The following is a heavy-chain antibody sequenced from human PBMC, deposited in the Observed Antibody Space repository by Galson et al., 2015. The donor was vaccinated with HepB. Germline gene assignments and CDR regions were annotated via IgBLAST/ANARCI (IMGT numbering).Heavy chain of an antibody. CDR1: GYTFTSYG. CDR3: ARDREVKWFGELFFFDY. V-gene: IGHV1-18*01. J-gene: IGHJ4*02. CDR2: ISAYNGNT. Sequence: SVKVSCKASGYTFTSYGISWVRQAPGQGLEWMGWISAYNGNTNYAQKLQGRVTMTTDTSTSTAYMELRSLRSDDTAVYYCARDREVKWFGELFFFDYWGQGTLVTVSS. D-gene: IGHD3-10*01.